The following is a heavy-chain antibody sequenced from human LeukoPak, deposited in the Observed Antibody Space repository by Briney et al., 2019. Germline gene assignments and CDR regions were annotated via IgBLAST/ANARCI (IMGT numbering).Heavy chain of an antibody. V-gene: IGHV3-64D*06. J-gene: IGHJ3*01. CDR3: TRDSALLGVAFDL. CDR1: GCPFNTYA. CDR2: ISSNGDNT. D-gene: IGHD2-15*01. Sequence: PWGSLRLSCSASGCPFNTYAIHWVRQAPGKGLEYVAGISSNGDNTDFADSVKGRFTISRDNSKSTLFLQMNSLRAEDTAAYFCTRDSALLGVAFDLWGQGTVVTVSS.